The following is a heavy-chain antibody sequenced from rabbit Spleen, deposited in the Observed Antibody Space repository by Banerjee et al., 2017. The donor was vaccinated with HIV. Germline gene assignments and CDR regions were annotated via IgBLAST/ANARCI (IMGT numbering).Heavy chain of an antibody. CDR1: GFSFSNKAE. Sequence: QSLEESGGGLVKPEGSLKLFCSAFGFSFSNKAEMCWVRQAPGKGLEWIACINIVTGKSVYASWAKGRFLMSRTSSTTVTLQMTSLTAADTATYFCARDLVAVIGWNFNLWGPGTLVTVS. J-gene: IGHJ4*01. V-gene: IGHV1S40*01. CDR3: ARDLVAVIGWNFNL. D-gene: IGHD4-2*01. CDR2: INIVTGKS.